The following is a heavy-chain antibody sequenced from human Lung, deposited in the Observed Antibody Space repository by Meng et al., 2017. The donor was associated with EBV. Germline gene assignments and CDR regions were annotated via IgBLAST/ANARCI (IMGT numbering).Heavy chain of an antibody. CDR2: INAGNGDT. D-gene: IGHD3-22*01. V-gene: IGHV1-3*01. Sequence: VQVVESGAEVKKPGASVKVSCKASGYTFSNYAMNWVRQAPGQRLEWMGWINAGNGDTKYSQKFQGRVTITRDTSASTGYMELSSLRSEDTAVYYCARFSSGYFFGYWGQGTLVTVSS. CDR1: GYTFSNYA. J-gene: IGHJ4*02. CDR3: ARFSSGYFFGY.